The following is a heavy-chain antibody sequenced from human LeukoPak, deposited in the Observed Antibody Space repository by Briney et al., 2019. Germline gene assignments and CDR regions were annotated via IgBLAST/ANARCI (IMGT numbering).Heavy chain of an antibody. CDR1: GFTFSSYG. V-gene: IGHV3-30*02. CDR3: LYGSGSYPHVFDI. D-gene: IGHD3-10*01. Sequence: GGSLRLSCAASGFTFSSYGMHWVRQAPGKGLEWVAFIRYDGSNKYYADSVKGRFTISRDNSKNTLYLQMNSLRAEDTAVYYCLYGSGSYPHVFDIWGQGTMVSVSS. CDR2: IRYDGSNK. J-gene: IGHJ3*02.